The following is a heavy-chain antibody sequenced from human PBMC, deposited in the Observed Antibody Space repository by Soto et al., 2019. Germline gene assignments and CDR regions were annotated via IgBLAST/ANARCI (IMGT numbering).Heavy chain of an antibody. CDR1: GETINEIS. D-gene: IGHD1-26*01. Sequence: GASVELCCKDSGETINEISRQWVRQAKRKGLEWMGGFDPEDGETIYAQKFQGRVTMTEDTSTDTAYMELSSLRSEDTAVYYCATGYSGSYDYWGQGTLVTVSS. V-gene: IGHV1-24*01. CDR2: FDPEDGET. J-gene: IGHJ4*02. CDR3: ATGYSGSYDY.